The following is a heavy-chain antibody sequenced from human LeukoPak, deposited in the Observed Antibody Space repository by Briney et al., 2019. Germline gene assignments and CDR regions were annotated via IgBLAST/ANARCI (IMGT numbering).Heavy chain of an antibody. CDR1: GYTFNVYY. CDR2: INPNSGGT. Sequence: ASVKVSCKASGYTFNVYYIHWVRQALGQGLEWMGWINPNSGGTNFAQKLQGRVTLTRDTSISTVYMELSRVTSDDTAVYYCARDQGGGATDFDYWGQGTLVTVSS. V-gene: IGHV1-2*02. J-gene: IGHJ4*02. CDR3: ARDQGGGATDFDY. D-gene: IGHD1-26*01.